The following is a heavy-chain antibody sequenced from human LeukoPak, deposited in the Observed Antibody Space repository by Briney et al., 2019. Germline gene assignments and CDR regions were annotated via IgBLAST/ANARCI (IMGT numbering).Heavy chain of an antibody. Sequence: SETLSLTCAVSGVSISSNLWWTWVRQPPGKGLEWIAEIHHSGRINYNPSLKSRVTISVDKAKNQFSLNLNSVAAADTAVYYCARGGDRSFDYWGQGTLVTVSS. J-gene: IGHJ4*02. V-gene: IGHV4-4*02. CDR1: GVSISSNLW. CDR2: IHHSGRI. D-gene: IGHD3-10*01. CDR3: ARGGDRSFDY.